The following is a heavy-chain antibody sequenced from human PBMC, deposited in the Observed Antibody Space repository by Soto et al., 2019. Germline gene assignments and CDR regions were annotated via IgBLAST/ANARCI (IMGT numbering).Heavy chain of an antibody. CDR3: ARVKASVVNFDY. CDR2: IYHSGST. CDR1: GGSISSSNW. D-gene: IGHD2-2*01. Sequence: SETLSLTCAVSGGSISSSNWWSWVRQPPGKGLEWIGEIYHSGSTNYNPSLKSRVTISVDKSKNQFSLKLSSVTAADTAVYYRARVKASVVNFDYWGQGTLVTVSS. J-gene: IGHJ4*02. V-gene: IGHV4-4*02.